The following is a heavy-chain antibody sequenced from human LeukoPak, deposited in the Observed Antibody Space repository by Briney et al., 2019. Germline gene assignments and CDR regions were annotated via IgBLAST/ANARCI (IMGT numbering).Heavy chain of an antibody. J-gene: IGHJ4*02. V-gene: IGHV1-69*06. CDR2: IIPIFGTA. D-gene: IGHD4-17*01. CDR1: GGTLSSYA. Sequence: SVKVSCKASGGTLSSYALSWVRQAPGQGLEWMGGIIPIFGTANYAQKFQGRVTITADKSTSTAYMELSSLRSEDTAVYYCQLYGDYQYYFDYWGQGTLVTVSS. CDR3: QLYGDYQYYFDY.